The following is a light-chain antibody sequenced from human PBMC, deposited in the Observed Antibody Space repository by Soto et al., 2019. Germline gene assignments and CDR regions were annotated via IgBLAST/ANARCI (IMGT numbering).Light chain of an antibody. V-gene: IGKV1-5*01. CDR3: QHTTDFT. J-gene: IGKJ2*01. CDR2: DAS. Sequence: DIHITHSPSTLSSSVLYIVTVTCRASQSIGSWLAWYQQKPGKAPKLLIYDASNVESGVPSRFSGSGSGTEFTLTITGLQPDDLGTYYCQHTTDFTFGQGTKVDIK. CDR1: QSIGSW.